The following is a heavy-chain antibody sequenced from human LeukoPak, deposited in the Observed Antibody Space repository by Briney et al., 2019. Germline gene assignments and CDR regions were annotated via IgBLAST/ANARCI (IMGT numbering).Heavy chain of an antibody. CDR2: ISGSGGST. CDR3: AKNPMVRGVILPSYFDY. V-gene: IGHV3-23*01. CDR1: GFTFSSYW. Sequence: PGGSLRLSCAASGFTFSSYWMHWVRQAPGKGREGVSAISGSGGSTYYADSVKGPFTITRDNSKNTLYLQMNSLRAADTAVYYCAKNPMVRGVILPSYFDYWGQGTLVTVSS. D-gene: IGHD3-10*01. J-gene: IGHJ4*02.